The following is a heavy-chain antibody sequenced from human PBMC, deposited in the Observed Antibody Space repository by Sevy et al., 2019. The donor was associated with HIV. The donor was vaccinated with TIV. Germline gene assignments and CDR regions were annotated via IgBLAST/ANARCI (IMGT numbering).Heavy chain of an antibody. D-gene: IGHD3-3*01. V-gene: IGHV1-18*01. CDR3: ARDPSHTGRFGAFDI. CDR1: GYTFTNYG. J-gene: IGHJ3*02. Sequence: ASLKVSCKASGYTFTNYGISWVRQAPGQGLEWMGWISAHNGNTNYAQKLQGRVTMTTDTSTSTASMELRSLRSDDTAVYYCARDPSHTGRFGAFDIWGQGTMVTVSS. CDR2: ISAHNGNT.